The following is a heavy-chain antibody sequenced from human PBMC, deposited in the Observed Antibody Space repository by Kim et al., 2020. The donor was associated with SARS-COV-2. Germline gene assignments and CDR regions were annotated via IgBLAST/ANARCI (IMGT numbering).Heavy chain of an antibody. J-gene: IGHJ4*02. Sequence: KSRFTISSDNAKNSRYLQMNSLRAEDTAVYYCARGVLGYCSGGSCYSGDYWGQGTLVTVSS. D-gene: IGHD2-15*01. V-gene: IGHV3-11*04. CDR3: ARGVLGYCSGGSCYSGDY.